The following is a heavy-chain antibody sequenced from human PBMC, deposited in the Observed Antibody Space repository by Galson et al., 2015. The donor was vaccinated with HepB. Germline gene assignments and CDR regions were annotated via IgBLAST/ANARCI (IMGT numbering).Heavy chain of an antibody. CDR3: ATTAPRYCSSTSCYDYYYYGMDV. D-gene: IGHD2-2*01. CDR2: IYPGDSDT. Sequence: QSGAEVKKPGESLKISCKGSGYSFTSYWIGWVRQMPGKGLEWMGIIYPGDSDTRYSPSFQGQVTISADKSISTAYLQWSSLKASDTAMYYCATTAPRYCSSTSCYDYYYYGMDVWGQGTTVTVSS. CDR1: GYSFTSYW. J-gene: IGHJ6*02. V-gene: IGHV5-51*01.